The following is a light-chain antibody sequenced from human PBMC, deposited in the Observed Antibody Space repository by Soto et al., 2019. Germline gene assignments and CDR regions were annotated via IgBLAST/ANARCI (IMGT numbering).Light chain of an antibody. Sequence: DIQMTQSPSSLSASVGDRVTITCRASQTIGANLNWYRQKLGKAPTLLIYDASTLQSGVPSRFSGLGSGTDFALTITSLQPDDSATYYCQQSYTTVYTFGQGTKVAIK. CDR1: QTIGAN. CDR2: DAS. CDR3: QQSYTTVYT. J-gene: IGKJ2*01. V-gene: IGKV1-39*01.